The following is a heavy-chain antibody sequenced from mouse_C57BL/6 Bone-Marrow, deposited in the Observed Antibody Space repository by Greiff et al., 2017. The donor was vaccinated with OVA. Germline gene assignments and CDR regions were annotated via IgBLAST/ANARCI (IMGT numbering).Heavy chain of an antibody. CDR2: IYPRSGNT. D-gene: IGHD1-1*01. CDR3: ARGDYYGSREPY. CDR1: GYTFTSYG. V-gene: IGHV1-81*01. J-gene: IGHJ3*01. Sequence: VQLQQSGAELARPGASVKLSCKASGYTFTSYGISWVKQRTGQGLEWIGEIYPRSGNTYYNEKFKGKATLTADKSSSTAYMELRSLTSEDSAVYFCARGDYYGSREPYWGQGTLVTVSA.